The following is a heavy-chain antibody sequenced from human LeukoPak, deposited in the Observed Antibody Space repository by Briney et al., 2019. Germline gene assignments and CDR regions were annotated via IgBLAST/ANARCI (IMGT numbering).Heavy chain of an antibody. CDR3: ARVLLTSYFDSSGYYDY. J-gene: IGHJ4*02. D-gene: IGHD3-22*01. CDR1: GYTFTGYY. CDR2: INPNSGGT. Sequence: GASVKVSCKASGYTFTGYYMHWVRQAPGQGLEWMGWINPNSGGTNYAQKFQDRVTMTRDASISTAYMELSRLRSDDTAVYYCARVLLTSYFDSSGYYDYWGQGTLVTVSS. V-gene: IGHV1-2*02.